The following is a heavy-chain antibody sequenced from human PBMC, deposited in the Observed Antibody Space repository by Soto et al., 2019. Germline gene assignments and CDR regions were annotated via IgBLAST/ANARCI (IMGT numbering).Heavy chain of an antibody. D-gene: IGHD2-2*01. CDR1: GGSISSGGYS. CDR3: ARVPDR. Sequence: QLQLQASGSGLAKPSQTLSLTCAVSGGSISSGGYSWSWIRQPPGKGLEWIGYIYHSGSTYYNPSLKSRVTISVDRSKNQFSLKLSSVTAAATAVYYCARVPDRWGQGTLVTVSS. J-gene: IGHJ5*02. V-gene: IGHV4-30-2*01. CDR2: IYHSGST.